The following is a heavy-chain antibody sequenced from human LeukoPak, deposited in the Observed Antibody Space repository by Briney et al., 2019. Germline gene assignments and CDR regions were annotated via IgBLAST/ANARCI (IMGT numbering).Heavy chain of an antibody. CDR2: MNPNSGNT. D-gene: IGHD5-18*01. V-gene: IGHV1-8*01. J-gene: IGHJ3*02. CDR1: GYTFTSYD. CDR3: ARTPARIQLWLSVAFDI. Sequence: ASVKVSCKASGYTFTSYDINWVRQATGQGLEWMGWMNPNSGNTGYAQKFQGRVTMTRNTSISTAYMELSSLRPEDTAVYYCARTPARIQLWLSVAFDIWGQGTMVTVSS.